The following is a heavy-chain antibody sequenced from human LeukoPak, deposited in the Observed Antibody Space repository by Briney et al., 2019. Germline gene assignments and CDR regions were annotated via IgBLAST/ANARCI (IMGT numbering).Heavy chain of an antibody. CDR2: ISYDGSNK. V-gene: IGHV3-30*04. Sequence: GRSLRLSCAASGFTFSSYAMHWVRQAPGKGLEWVAVISYDGSNKYYADSVKGRFTISRDNAKNSLYLQMNSLRVEDTAVYYCAREKGYSSSWYDYWGQGTLVTVSS. CDR1: GFTFSSYA. D-gene: IGHD6-13*01. J-gene: IGHJ4*02. CDR3: AREKGYSSSWYDY.